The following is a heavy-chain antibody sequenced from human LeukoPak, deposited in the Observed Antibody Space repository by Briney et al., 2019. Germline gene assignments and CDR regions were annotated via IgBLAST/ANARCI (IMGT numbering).Heavy chain of an antibody. Sequence: PSETLSLTCTVSGYSISSGYYWGWIRQPPGKGLEWIGSIYHSGSTYYNPSLKSRVTMSLDTSKNQFSLKLSSVTAADTAVYYCARDGPYYYDSSGYYDAFDIWGQGTMVTVSS. V-gene: IGHV4-38-2*02. CDR2: IYHSGST. CDR1: GYSISSGYY. CDR3: ARDGPYYYDSSGYYDAFDI. D-gene: IGHD3-22*01. J-gene: IGHJ3*02.